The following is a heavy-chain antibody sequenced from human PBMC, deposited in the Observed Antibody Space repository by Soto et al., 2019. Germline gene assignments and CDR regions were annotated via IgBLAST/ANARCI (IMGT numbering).Heavy chain of an antibody. D-gene: IGHD3-10*01. J-gene: IGHJ4*02. CDR2: ISGSGCST. Sequence: GGSLRLSCAASGFTFSSYAMSWVRQAPGKGLEWVSAISGSGCSTYYADSVKGRFTISRDNSKNTLYLQMNSLRAEDTAVYYCANAYYYGSGRVLDYWGQGTLVTVSS. V-gene: IGHV3-23*01. CDR3: ANAYYYGSGRVLDY. CDR1: GFTFSSYA.